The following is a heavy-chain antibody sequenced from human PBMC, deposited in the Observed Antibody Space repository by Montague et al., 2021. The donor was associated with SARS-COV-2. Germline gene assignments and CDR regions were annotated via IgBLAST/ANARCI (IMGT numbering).Heavy chain of an antibody. J-gene: IGHJ3*01. V-gene: IGHV4-34*01. D-gene: IGHD3-22*01. Sequence: SETLSLTCAVYGGSFSDYHWTWIRQSPGEGLEWIGQINHGGSTYYNPSLKSRVTISVVTSKNHFTLKLSSVTAAETAVYYCARLKRYFDSSGSPSAFDFWGQGTKVTVSS. CDR1: GGSFSDYH. CDR2: INHGGST. CDR3: ARLKRYFDSSGSPSAFDF.